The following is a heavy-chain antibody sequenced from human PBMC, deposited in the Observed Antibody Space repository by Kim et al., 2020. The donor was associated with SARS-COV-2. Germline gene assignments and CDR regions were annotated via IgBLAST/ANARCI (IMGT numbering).Heavy chain of an antibody. V-gene: IGHV3-9*01. CDR2: ISWNSGSI. CDR1: GFTFDDYA. D-gene: IGHD3-22*01. J-gene: IGHJ4*01. Sequence: GGSLRLSCAASGFTFDDYAMHWVRQAPGKGLEWVSGISWNSGSIGYADSVKGRFTISRDNAKNSLYLQMNSLRAEDTALYYCAKDYYDSSGYSSYFDYLG. CDR3: AKDYYDSSGYSSYFDY.